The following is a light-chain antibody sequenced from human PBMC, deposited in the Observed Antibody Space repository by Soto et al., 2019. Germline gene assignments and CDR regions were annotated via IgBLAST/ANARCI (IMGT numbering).Light chain of an antibody. V-gene: IGLV2-8*01. Sequence: QSVLTQPPSASGSFGQSVTISCTGTSSDVGGYNYVSWYQQHPGKAHKLMIYEVSERPSGVPDRFSGSKFGNTASLPFFVLQADDEADYYCSSYSGTNYHFVFGTGTKVTVL. J-gene: IGLJ1*01. CDR3: SSYSGTNYHFV. CDR1: SSDVGGYNY. CDR2: EVS.